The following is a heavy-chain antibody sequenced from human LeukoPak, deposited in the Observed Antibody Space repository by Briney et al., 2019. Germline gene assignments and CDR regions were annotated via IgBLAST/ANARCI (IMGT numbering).Heavy chain of an antibody. Sequence: PGRSLRLSCAASGFTFDDYAMPWVRQAPGKGLEWVSGISWNSGSIGYAVSVKGRFTISRDNAKNSLYLQMNSLRAEDTALYYCAKDLHSSGWYLFDYWGQGTLVTVSS. CDR3: AKDLHSSGWYLFDY. D-gene: IGHD6-19*01. CDR2: ISWNSGSI. V-gene: IGHV3-9*01. J-gene: IGHJ4*02. CDR1: GFTFDDYA.